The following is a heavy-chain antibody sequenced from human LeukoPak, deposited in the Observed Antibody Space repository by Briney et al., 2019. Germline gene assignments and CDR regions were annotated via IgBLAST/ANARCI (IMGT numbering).Heavy chain of an antibody. J-gene: IGHJ4*02. CDR3: AKFPHRVVRDRWLQYPY. D-gene: IGHD5-24*01. CDR2: ISGGGGST. CDR1: GFTFSSYA. Sequence: GGSLRLSCAASGFTFSSYAMSWVRQAPGKGLEWVSTISGGGGSTYYSDSVKGRFTISRDNSKNTLYLQMNSLRAEDTAVYYCAKFPHRVVRDRWLQYPYWGQGTLVTVSS. V-gene: IGHV3-23*01.